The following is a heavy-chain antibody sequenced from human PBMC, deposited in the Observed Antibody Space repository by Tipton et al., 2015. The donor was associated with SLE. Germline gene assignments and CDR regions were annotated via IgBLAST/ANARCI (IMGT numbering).Heavy chain of an antibody. CDR3: ARDKFGGPFDS. J-gene: IGHJ4*02. Sequence: TLSLTCVVSGYSISSGYYWGWIRQPPGKGLQWIGYVYYTGGTNYNPSLKSRVTISADTSNNQFSLKLSSVTAADTAVYYCARDKFGGPFDSWGQGTLVTVSS. V-gene: IGHV4-38-2*02. D-gene: IGHD3-16*01. CDR2: VYYTGGT. CDR1: GYSISSGYY.